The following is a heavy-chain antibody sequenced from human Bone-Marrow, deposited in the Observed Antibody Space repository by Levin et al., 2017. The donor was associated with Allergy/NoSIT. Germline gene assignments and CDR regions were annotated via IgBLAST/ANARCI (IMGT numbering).Heavy chain of an antibody. V-gene: IGHV4-30-4*01. J-gene: IGHJ6*02. CDR2: IYYSGSV. D-gene: IGHD3-10*01. CDR1: GDSISSGDYY. Sequence: LRLSCAVSGDSISSGDYYWTWIRQPPGKGLEWIAYIYYSGSVYYNPTLKSRVTLSFDTSKNQFSLRLNSVTAADTAVYYCGRAGFYGSGTYYKALPYYYVMDVWGQGTTVTVSS. CDR3: GRAGFYGSGTYYKALPYYYVMDV.